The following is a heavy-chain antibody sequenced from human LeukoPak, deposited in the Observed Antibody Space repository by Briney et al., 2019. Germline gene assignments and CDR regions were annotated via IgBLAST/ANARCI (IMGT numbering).Heavy chain of an antibody. J-gene: IGHJ4*02. CDR3: ARAHGYDSSGYYFDY. Sequence: SETLSLTCAVYGGSFSGYYWSWIRQPPGKGLEWIGYIYYSGSTNYNPSLKSRVTISVDTSKNQFSLKLSSVTAADTAVYYCARAHGYDSSGYYFDYWGQGTLVTVSS. CDR2: IYYSGST. V-gene: IGHV4-59*01. D-gene: IGHD3-22*01. CDR1: GGSFSGYY.